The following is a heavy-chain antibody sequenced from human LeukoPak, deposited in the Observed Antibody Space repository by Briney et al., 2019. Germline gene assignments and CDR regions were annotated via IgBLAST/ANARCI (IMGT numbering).Heavy chain of an antibody. D-gene: IGHD3-22*01. CDR1: GFTFSRHG. CDR2: ISYDGSDK. CDR3: ARDWGQDSSGFPYLVLDS. V-gene: IGHV3-30*03. Sequence: LPGGSLRLSCAASGFTFSRHGMHWVRQAPGKGLEWVAVISYDGSDKYYIDSVKGRFNISRDNSKNTLELQMNSLRPEDTAVYYCARDWGQDSSGFPYLVLDSWGQGTLVTVSS. J-gene: IGHJ5*01.